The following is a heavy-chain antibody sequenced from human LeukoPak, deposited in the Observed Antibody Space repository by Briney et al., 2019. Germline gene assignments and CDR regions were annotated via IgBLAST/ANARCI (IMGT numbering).Heavy chain of an antibody. Sequence: GGSLRLSCAASGFTFSSYGMHWVRQASGKGLEWVAVISYDGSNKYYADSVKGRFTISRDNSKNTLYLQMNSLRAEDTAVYYCAKDSAYSNYLFDPWGQGTLVTVSS. CDR2: ISYDGSNK. CDR1: GFTFSSYG. J-gene: IGHJ5*02. V-gene: IGHV3-30*18. CDR3: AKDSAYSNYLFDP. D-gene: IGHD4-11*01.